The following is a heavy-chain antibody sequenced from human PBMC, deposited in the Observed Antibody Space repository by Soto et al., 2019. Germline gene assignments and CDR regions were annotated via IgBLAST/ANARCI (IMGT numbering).Heavy chain of an antibody. D-gene: IGHD6-13*01. Sequence: SETLSLTCTVSGGSVSSGSFYWNWIRQPPGKGLEWIAYIYNNGSTNYNPSLKSRVTISVDTSKNQFSLKLSSVTAADTAVYYCARGRKGIAVAGYIYWGQGTPVTVSS. CDR3: ARGRKGIAVAGYIY. CDR2: IYNNGST. J-gene: IGHJ4*02. V-gene: IGHV4-61*01. CDR1: GGSVSSGSFY.